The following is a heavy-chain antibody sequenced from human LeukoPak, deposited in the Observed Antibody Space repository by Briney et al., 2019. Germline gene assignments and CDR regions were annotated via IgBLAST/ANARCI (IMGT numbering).Heavy chain of an antibody. CDR3: ARLGSSAPLYYFDY. J-gene: IGHJ4*02. CDR2: IYYSGST. D-gene: IGHD6-19*01. Sequence: PSETLSLTCTVSGGSISSSSYYWGWNRQPPGKGLEWIGNIYYSGSTYYNPSLKSRVTISADTSKNQFSLKLSSVTAADSAMYYCARLGSSAPLYYFDYWGQRTLVTVSS. CDR1: GGSISSSSYY. V-gene: IGHV4-39*01.